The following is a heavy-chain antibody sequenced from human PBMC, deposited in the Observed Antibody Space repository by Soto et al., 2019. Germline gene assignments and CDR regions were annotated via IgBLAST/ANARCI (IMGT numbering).Heavy chain of an antibody. CDR2: ISYDGSNK. D-gene: IGHD2-21*01. J-gene: IGHJ4*02. CDR1: GFTFSSYG. V-gene: IGHV3-30*18. CDR3: AKGATTRGSYCGY. Sequence: GGSLRLSCAASGFTFSSYGMHWVRQAPGKGLEWVAVISYDGSNKYYADSVKGRFTISRDNSKNTLYLQMNSLRAEDTAVYYCAKGATTRGSYCGYWGQGTLVTVS.